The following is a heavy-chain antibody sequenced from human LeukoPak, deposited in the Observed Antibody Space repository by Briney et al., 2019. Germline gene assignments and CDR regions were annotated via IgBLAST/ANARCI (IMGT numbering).Heavy chain of an antibody. V-gene: IGHV1-8*01. D-gene: IGHD3-3*01. J-gene: IGHJ6*02. CDR2: MNPNSGNT. Sequence: ASVKVSCKASGYTFTSYDINWVRQATGQGLEWMGWMNPNSGNTGYAQKFQGRVTMTRNTSISTAYRELSSLRSEDTAVYYCARGLYYDFWSGYLHMANYYYGMDVWGQGTTVTASS. CDR3: ARGLYYDFWSGYLHMANYYYGMDV. CDR1: GYTFTSYD.